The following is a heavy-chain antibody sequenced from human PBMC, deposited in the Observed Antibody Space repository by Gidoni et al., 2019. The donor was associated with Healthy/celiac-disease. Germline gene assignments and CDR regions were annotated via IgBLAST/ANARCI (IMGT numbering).Heavy chain of an antibody. CDR1: GGSISSACYS. V-gene: IGHV4-30-2*01. CDR2: IYHSGST. D-gene: IGHD3-22*01. CDR3: ARDSMTSYDSSGSRWYDP. J-gene: IGHJ5*02. Sequence: QLQLQESGSGLVKPSQTLSLTCAVSGGSISSACYSWSWIRQPPGKSLEWIGYIYHSGSTYYNPSLKSRVTISVDRSKNQFSLKLGSVTAADTAVYYCARDSMTSYDSSGSRWYDPWGQGTLVTVSS.